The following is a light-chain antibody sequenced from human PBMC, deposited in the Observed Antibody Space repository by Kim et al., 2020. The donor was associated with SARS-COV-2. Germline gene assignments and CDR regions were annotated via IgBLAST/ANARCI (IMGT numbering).Light chain of an antibody. CDR2: GAS. J-gene: IGKJ2*01. Sequence: IQLTQSPSSLSASVGDRVTITCRASQGISSYLAWYQQQPGKAPKLLIYGASTLQSGVPSRFSGSGSGTDFTLTISSLQPEDFATYYCQQLNGFPYTFGQGTKLEI. CDR3: QQLNGFPYT. CDR1: QGISSY. V-gene: IGKV1-9*01.